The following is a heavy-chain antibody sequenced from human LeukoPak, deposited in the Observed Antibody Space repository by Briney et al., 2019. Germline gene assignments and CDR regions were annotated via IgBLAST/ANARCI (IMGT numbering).Heavy chain of an antibody. D-gene: IGHD6-13*01. Sequence: SETLSLTCTVSGGSISSSSYYWGWIRQPPGKGLEWIGEIYHSGSTNYNPSLKSRVTISVDKSKNQFSLKLSSVTAADTAVYYCGRPIDSSSWPGGGGGFDYWGQGTLVTVSS. V-gene: IGHV4-39*07. CDR1: GGSISSSSYY. J-gene: IGHJ4*02. CDR2: IYHSGST. CDR3: GRPIDSSSWPGGGGGFDY.